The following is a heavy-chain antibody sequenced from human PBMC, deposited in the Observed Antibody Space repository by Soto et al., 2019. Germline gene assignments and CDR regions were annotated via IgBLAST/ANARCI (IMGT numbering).Heavy chain of an antibody. J-gene: IGHJ4*02. CDR2: LNSDGSST. CDR3: ARANPYNAPDY. Sequence: EVQLVESGGGLVQPGGSLRLSCAASGFTFSSYWMHWVRQAPVKGLVWVSRLNSDGSSTSYADSVKGRFTISRDNAKNTLYLQMNSLRAEDTAVYYCARANPYNAPDYWGQGTLVTVYS. D-gene: IGHD1-1*01. V-gene: IGHV3-74*01. CDR1: GFTFSSYW.